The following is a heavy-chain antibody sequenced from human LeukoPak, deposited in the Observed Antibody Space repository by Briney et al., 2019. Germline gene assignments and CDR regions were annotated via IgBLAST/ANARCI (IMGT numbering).Heavy chain of an antibody. CDR2: IVVGSGNT. V-gene: IGHV1-58*01. CDR1: GFTFTSSA. CDR3: AADMAAGGGSLGY. Sequence: ASVKVSCKASGFTFTSSAVQWVRQARGQRLEWIGWIVVGSGNTNYAQKFQERVTITRDMSTSTAYMELSSLRSEDTAVYYCAADMAAGGGSLGYWGQGTLVTVSS. D-gene: IGHD3-16*01. J-gene: IGHJ4*02.